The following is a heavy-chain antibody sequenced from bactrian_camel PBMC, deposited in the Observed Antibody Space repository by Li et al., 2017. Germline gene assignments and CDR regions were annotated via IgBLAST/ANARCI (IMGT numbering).Heavy chain of an antibody. V-gene: IGHV3S53*01. CDR2: VASDGRV. Sequence: QVQLVESGGGSVQTGGSLLLSCAASPHDSRDPEMTFSDYCMAWFRREPGKEREGVAAVASDGRVKYAPFVEGRFTISKDNAKNTVYLQMNSLKSEDTALYYCAVIYCSGSYCKGYEYNYWGQGTQVTVS. J-gene: IGHJ4*01. CDR1: PHDSRDPEMTFSDYC. CDR3: AVIYCSGSYCKGYEYNY. D-gene: IGHD2*01.